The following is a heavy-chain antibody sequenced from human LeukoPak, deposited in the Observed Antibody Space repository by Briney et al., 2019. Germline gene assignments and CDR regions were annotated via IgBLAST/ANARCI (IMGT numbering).Heavy chain of an antibody. CDR2: ISGSGGST. CDR1: GFTFSSYA. CDR3: AKKRLAAAGTLGYFDY. D-gene: IGHD6-13*01. Sequence: GGSLRLSCAASGFTFSSYAMSWVRQAPGKGLEWVSAISGSGGSTYYADSVKGRFTISRDNSENTLYLQMNSLRAEDTAVYYCAKKRLAAAGTLGYFDYWGQGTLVTVSS. V-gene: IGHV3-23*01. J-gene: IGHJ4*02.